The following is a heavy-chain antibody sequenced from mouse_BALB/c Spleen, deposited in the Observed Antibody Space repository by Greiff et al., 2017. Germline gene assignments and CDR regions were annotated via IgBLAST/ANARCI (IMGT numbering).Heavy chain of an antibody. CDR2: IYPGDGDT. Sequence: VQLQQSGAELVRPGSSVKISCKASGYAFSSYWMNWVKQRPGQGLEWIGQIYPGDGDTNYNGKFKGKATLTADKSSSTAYMQLSSLTSEDSAVYFCASLYYGSSYNYAMDYWGQGTSVTVSS. J-gene: IGHJ4*01. V-gene: IGHV1-80*01. CDR1: GYAFSSYW. CDR3: ASLYYGSSYNYAMDY. D-gene: IGHD1-1*01.